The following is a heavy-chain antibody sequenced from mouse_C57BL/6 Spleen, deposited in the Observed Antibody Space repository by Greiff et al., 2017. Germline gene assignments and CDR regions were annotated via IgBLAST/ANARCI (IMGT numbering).Heavy chain of an antibody. CDR1: GYTFTSYW. CDR2: IHPNSGST. Sequence: QVQLQQPGAELVKPGASVKLSCKASGYTFTSYWMHWVKQRPGQGLEWIGMIHPNSGSTNYNEKFKSKATLTVDKSSSTAYMQLSSLTSEDSAVYYWASPYYGGAYWGQGTLVTVSA. D-gene: IGHD2-10*01. V-gene: IGHV1-64*01. CDR3: ASPYYGGAY. J-gene: IGHJ3*01.